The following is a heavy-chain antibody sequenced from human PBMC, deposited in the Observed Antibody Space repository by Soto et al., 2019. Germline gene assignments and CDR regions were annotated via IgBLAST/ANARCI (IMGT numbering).Heavy chain of an antibody. CDR2: VSTSSIDI. Sequence: EVRLVASGGGLVKPGGSLRLSCAASGFTFSSYTMNWVRQPPGKGLEWVSSVSTSSIDIFYADSVKGRFTISRDNAKNSLYLQMNSLTAEDTAVYSCARMRGDIRDMDVWGKGTTVTVSS. CDR3: ARMRGDIRDMDV. J-gene: IGHJ6*03. CDR1: GFTFSSYT. D-gene: IGHD3-10*01. V-gene: IGHV3-21*01.